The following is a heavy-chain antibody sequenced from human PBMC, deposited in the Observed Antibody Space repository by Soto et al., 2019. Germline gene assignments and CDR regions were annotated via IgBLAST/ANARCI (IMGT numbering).Heavy chain of an antibody. V-gene: IGHV1-2*02. CDR2: INPNSGGT. CDR3: ARDPTIFGVAEYYFDY. CDR1: GYTFTGYY. D-gene: IGHD3-3*01. Sequence: GASVKVSCKASGYTFTGYYMHWVRQAPGQGLEWMGWINPNSGGTNYAQKFQGRVTMTRDTSISTAYMELSRLRSDDTAVYYCARDPTIFGVAEYYFDYWGQGTLVTVSS. J-gene: IGHJ4*02.